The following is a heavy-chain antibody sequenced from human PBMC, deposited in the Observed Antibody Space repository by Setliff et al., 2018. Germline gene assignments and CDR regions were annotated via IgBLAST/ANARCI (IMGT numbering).Heavy chain of an antibody. CDR1: DGSISSYY. V-gene: IGHV4-59*01. D-gene: IGHD4-4*01. CDR2: IYYSGST. CDR3: ARGGNDYKWGAFDI. J-gene: IGHJ3*02. Sequence: TSETLSLTCTVSDGSISSYYWSWIRQPPGKGLEWIGYIYYSGSTNYNPSLKSRVTISVDTSKNQFSLKLSSVTAADTAVYYCARGGNDYKWGAFDIWGQGTMVTVSS.